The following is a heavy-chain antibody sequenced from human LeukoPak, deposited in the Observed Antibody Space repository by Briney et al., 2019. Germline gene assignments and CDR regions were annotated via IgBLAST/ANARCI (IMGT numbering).Heavy chain of an antibody. CDR2: IYYSGST. J-gene: IGHJ4*02. CDR1: GFTFSSYA. D-gene: IGHD4-17*01. CDR3: ARHSSMTTGYIAY. Sequence: PGGSLRLSCAASGFTFSSYAMSWVRQAPGKGLEWIGSIYYSGSTYYNPSLKSRATISVDTSKNQFSLKLSSVTAADTAVYYCARHSSMTTGYIAYWGQGTLVTVSS. V-gene: IGHV4-39*01.